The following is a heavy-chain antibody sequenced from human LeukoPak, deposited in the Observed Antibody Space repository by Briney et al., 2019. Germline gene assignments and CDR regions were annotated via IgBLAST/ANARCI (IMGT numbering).Heavy chain of an antibody. CDR3: ARKRGDYYGYYFDY. V-gene: IGHV4-59*08. D-gene: IGHD3-10*01. J-gene: IGHJ4*02. Sequence: PSETLSLTCTVSGGSISSYYWSWIRQPPGKGLEWIGYIYYSGSTNYNPSLKSRVTISVDTSKNQFSLELSSVTAADTAVYYCARKRGDYYGYYFDYWGQGTLVTVSS. CDR2: IYYSGST. CDR1: GGSISSYY.